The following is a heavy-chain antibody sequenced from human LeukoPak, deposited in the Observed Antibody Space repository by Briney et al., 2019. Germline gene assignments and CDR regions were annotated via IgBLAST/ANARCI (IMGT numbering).Heavy chain of an antibody. D-gene: IGHD2-2*01. CDR3: ARSGYQNWFDP. V-gene: IGHV4-39*01. J-gene: IGHJ5*02. Sequence: PSGTLSLTCTVSGGSISSSSYYWGWIRQPPGKGLEWIGSIYYSGSTYYNPSLKSRVTISVDTSKNQFSLKLSSVTAADTAVYYCARSGYQNWFDPWGQGTLVTVSS. CDR1: GGSISSSSYY. CDR2: IYYSGST.